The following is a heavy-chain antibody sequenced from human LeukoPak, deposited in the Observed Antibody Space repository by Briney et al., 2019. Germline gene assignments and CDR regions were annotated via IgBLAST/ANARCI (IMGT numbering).Heavy chain of an antibody. J-gene: IGHJ6*03. V-gene: IGHV4-39*07. D-gene: IGHD6-19*01. CDR3: ARNSQSPYHFFYMDV. Sequence: SETLSLTCTVSGGSFSSSDYYWGWIRQHPGKGLEWIVSIYYSGSTYYSPSLKRRVTISIDTSKNQFSLKLSAVTAADTAVYYCARNSQSPYHFFYMDVWGKRTTVTVSS. CDR2: IYYSGST. CDR1: GGSFSSSDYY.